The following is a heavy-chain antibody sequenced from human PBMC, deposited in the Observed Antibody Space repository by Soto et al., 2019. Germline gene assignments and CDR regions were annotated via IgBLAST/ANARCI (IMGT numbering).Heavy chain of an antibody. D-gene: IGHD5-18*01. CDR3: ARSYHNTAMAEVDY. Sequence: ASVKVSCKASGYIFINYYIHWVRQAPGQGLEWMGWISAYNGNTNYAQKLQGRVTMTTDTSTSTAYMELRSLRSDDTAVYYCARSYHNTAMAEVDYWGQGTLVTVSS. J-gene: IGHJ4*02. V-gene: IGHV1-18*04. CDR1: GYIFINYY. CDR2: ISAYNGNT.